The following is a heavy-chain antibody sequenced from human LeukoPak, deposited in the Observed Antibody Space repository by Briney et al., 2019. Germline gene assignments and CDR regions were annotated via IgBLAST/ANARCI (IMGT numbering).Heavy chain of an antibody. D-gene: IGHD5-18*01. CDR1: GGSISSYY. V-gene: IGHV4-59*01. CDR3: ASSLSSYGYDY. Sequence: PSGTLSLTCSVSGGSISSYYWSWIRQPPGKGLEWIGYIYYSGSTNYNPSLKSRVTISVDTSKNQFSLKLSSVTAADTAVYYCASSLSSYGYDYWGQGTLVTVSS. J-gene: IGHJ4*02. CDR2: IYYSGST.